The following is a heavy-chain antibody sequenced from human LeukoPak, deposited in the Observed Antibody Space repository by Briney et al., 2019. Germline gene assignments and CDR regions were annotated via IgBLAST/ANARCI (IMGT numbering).Heavy chain of an antibody. J-gene: IGHJ5*02. D-gene: IGHD3-22*01. CDR3: ARHEPSSFYYESRGNWFDP. CDR1: GASISSRSYY. CDR2: IYYSGST. Sequence: SETLSLTCTVSGASISSRSYYWGWVRQPPGKGLEWVGSIYYSGSTYYNPSLQRRVTMCVDTSNNQVSLKVTSVTAADTAVYYCARHEPSSFYYESRGNWFDPWGQGTLVTVSS. V-gene: IGHV4-39*01.